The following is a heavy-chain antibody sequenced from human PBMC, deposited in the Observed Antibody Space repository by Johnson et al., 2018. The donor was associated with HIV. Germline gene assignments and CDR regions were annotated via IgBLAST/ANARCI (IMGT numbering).Heavy chain of an antibody. CDR1: GFTFDDYA. V-gene: IGHV3-13*01. J-gene: IGHJ3*01. CDR3: AKDIYSVSKIRGLIAPALENHGMDV. CDR2: IGTAGDT. Sequence: EVQLVESGGGLVQPGGSLRLSCAASGFTFDDYAMHWVRQAPGKGLEWVSAIGTAGDTYYPGSVKGRFTISRDNSKNTLFLHMSDLRPEDTAVYYCAKDIYSVSKIRGLIAPALENHGMDVWGQGTMVTVSS. D-gene: IGHD3-10*01.